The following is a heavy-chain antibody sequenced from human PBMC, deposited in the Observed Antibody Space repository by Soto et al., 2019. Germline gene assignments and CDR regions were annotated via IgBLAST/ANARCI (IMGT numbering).Heavy chain of an antibody. CDR1: GYRFASYG. CDR2: VSPYDDKT. D-gene: IGHD3-22*01. CDR3: ARGGYYDSSGSRNYHYYGMNV. V-gene: IGHV1-18*01. Sequence: QAQLVQSGPEVKKPGASVKVSCKASGYRFASYGVSWVRQAPGQGLEWLGWVSPYDDKTKYAEVLQARVSMTADSPPNTANIALRRITSADTAIYYCARGGYYDSSGSRNYHYYGMNVWGQGTTVTVSS. J-gene: IGHJ6*02.